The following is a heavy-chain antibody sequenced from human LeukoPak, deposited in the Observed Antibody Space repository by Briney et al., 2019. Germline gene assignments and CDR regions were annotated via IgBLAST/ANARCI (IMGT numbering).Heavy chain of an antibody. CDR2: IYTSGST. D-gene: IGHD6-6*01. CDR1: GGSISSYY. J-gene: IGHJ3*02. V-gene: IGHV4-4*07. Sequence: SETLSLTCTVSGGSISSYYWSWIRQPAGKGLEWIGRIYTSGSTNYNPSLKSRVTMSVDTSKNQFSLKLSSVTAADTAVYYCARTEYSSSSVAFDIWGQGTMVTVSS. CDR3: ARTEYSSSSVAFDI.